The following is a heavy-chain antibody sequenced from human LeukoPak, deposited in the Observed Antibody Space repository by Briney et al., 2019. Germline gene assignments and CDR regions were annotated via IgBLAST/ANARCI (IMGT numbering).Heavy chain of an antibody. CDR1: GFTFSSYW. D-gene: IGHD2-21*01. Sequence: AGSLRLSCAASGFTFSSYWMNWVRQAPGKGLKWVANIKEDGSEKYYVYSVKGRFTISRDNAKNSLYLQMNSLRAEDTAVYYCARDVISDYWGQGTLVTVSS. J-gene: IGHJ4*02. CDR3: ARDVISDY. CDR2: IKEDGSEK. V-gene: IGHV3-7*01.